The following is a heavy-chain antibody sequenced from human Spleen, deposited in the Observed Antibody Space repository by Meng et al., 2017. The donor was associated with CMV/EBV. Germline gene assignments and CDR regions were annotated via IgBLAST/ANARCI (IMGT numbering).Heavy chain of an antibody. Sequence: GESLKISCAASGFTFGNFWMSWVRQAPGKGLEWVANIKQDGSEKYYVDSVKGRFTLSRDNAKNSLYLQMNSLRPEDTAVYYCAREGGSSGYYPPYYYYYYGMDVWGQGTTVTVSS. CDR3: AREGGSSGYYPPYYYYYYGMDV. CDR1: GFTFGNFW. V-gene: IGHV3-7*01. D-gene: IGHD3-22*01. CDR2: IKQDGSEK. J-gene: IGHJ6*02.